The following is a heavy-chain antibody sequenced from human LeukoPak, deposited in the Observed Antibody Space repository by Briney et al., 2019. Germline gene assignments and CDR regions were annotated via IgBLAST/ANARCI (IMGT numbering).Heavy chain of an antibody. Sequence: GGSLRLSCAASGFTFSSYSMNWVRQAPGKGLEWVSSISSSSSYIYYADSVKGRFTISRDNAKNSLYLQMNSLRAEDTAVYYCAGGTPEYYYDSSGYYYYFDYWGQGTLVTVSS. CDR2: ISSSSSYI. D-gene: IGHD3-22*01. J-gene: IGHJ4*02. V-gene: IGHV3-21*01. CDR3: AGGTPEYYYDSSGYYYYFDY. CDR1: GFTFSSYS.